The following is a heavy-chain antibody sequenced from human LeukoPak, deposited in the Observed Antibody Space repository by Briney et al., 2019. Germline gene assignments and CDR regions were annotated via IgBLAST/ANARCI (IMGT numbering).Heavy chain of an antibody. J-gene: IGHJ4*02. D-gene: IGHD5-12*01. CDR2: ISGSGGRT. CDR3: AIGPPYGGYSD. V-gene: IGHV3-23*01. Sequence: SGGSLRLSRAASGFIFTTYAMNWVRQAPGKGPEWVSSISGSGGRTFYADSLKGRFTIPRDNSKNTLYLQMNSLRPEDTAVYYCAIGPPYGGYSDWGQGTLVTVSS. CDR1: GFIFTTYA.